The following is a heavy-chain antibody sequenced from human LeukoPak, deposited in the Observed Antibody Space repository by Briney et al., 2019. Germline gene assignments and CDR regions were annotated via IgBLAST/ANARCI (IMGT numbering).Heavy chain of an antibody. D-gene: IGHD1-26*01. CDR2: IKQDGSEK. V-gene: IGHV3-7*02. CDR3: AGGMYSGSFDP. J-gene: IGHJ5*02. CDR1: GFTFSRYW. Sequence: AGGSLRLSCAASGFTFSRYWMSWVRQAPGKGLEWVANIKQDGSEKYYVDSVKGRCTISRDNAKNSLYLQMNSLRAEDTAVYYCAGGMYSGSFDPWGRGTLVTVSS.